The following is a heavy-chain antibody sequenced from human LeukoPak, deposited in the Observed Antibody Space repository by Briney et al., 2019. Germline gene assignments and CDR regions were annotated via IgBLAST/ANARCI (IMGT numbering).Heavy chain of an antibody. V-gene: IGHV1-46*01. Sequence: APLKVSCKAPGDTFTRDYMQWGSQAPGHRLEWMGVVSPSGGASDGTRYAQRVEGRLTVTSDTATRIGCMDLSRLKSEDTAVYYCARTPMMFCTATRCVGSWFAPWVQGTLVTVS. D-gene: IGHD2-15*01. J-gene: IGHJ5*02. CDR3: ARTPMMFCTATRCVGSWFAP. CDR1: GDTFTRDY. CDR2: VSPSGGASDGT.